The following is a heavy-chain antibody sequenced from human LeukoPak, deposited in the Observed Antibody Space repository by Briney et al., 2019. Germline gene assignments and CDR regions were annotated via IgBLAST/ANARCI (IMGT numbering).Heavy chain of an antibody. J-gene: IGHJ4*02. Sequence: PGRSLGLSCAASGFTFSSYAMHWVRQAPGKGLEWVAVISYDGSNKYYADSVKGRFTISRDNSKNTLYLQMNSLRAEDTAVYYCARDKDYDFWSGYLLPGDYWGQGTLVTVSS. CDR2: ISYDGSNK. CDR3: ARDKDYDFWSGYLLPGDY. CDR1: GFTFSSYA. V-gene: IGHV3-30-3*01. D-gene: IGHD3-3*01.